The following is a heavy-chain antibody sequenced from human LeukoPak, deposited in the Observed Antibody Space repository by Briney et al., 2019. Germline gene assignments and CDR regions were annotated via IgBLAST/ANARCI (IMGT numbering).Heavy chain of an antibody. CDR3: AKDEGQLAPARKAGAFDI. CDR2: ISGSGGST. D-gene: IGHD6-13*01. Sequence: GGSLRLSRAASGFTFSSYWMSWARQAPGKGLEWVSAISGSGGSTYYAGSVKGRFTISRDNSKNTLYLQMNSLRAEDTAVYYCAKDEGQLAPARKAGAFDIWGQGTMVTVSS. V-gene: IGHV3-23*01. CDR1: GFTFSSYW. J-gene: IGHJ3*02.